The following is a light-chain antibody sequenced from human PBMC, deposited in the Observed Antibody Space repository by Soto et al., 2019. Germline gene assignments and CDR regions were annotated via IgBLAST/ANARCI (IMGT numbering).Light chain of an antibody. CDR3: QQYDKWPYT. V-gene: IGKV3-15*01. J-gene: IGKJ2*01. Sequence: EIVMTHSPATLSVSPGARATLSCRASQSVSNNLAGYQQKPGQAPRLLIYGASTRATASPARFSGSGSGTECTLTISSLQSEDFAGYFCQQYDKWPYTVGQGTKLEIK. CDR1: QSVSNN. CDR2: GAS.